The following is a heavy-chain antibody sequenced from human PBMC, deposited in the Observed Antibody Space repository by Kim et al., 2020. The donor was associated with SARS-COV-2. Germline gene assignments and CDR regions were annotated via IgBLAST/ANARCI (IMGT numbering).Heavy chain of an antibody. V-gene: IGHV3-43*02. J-gene: IGHJ4*02. CDR2: INADGATA. CDR3: TRERNYDSSGYDQ. D-gene: IGHD3-22*01. Sequence: GGSLRLSCGASGFSFDDYAMHWVRQSPGKGLEWVSLINADGATAYYADSVRGRFTVSRDNSENSLYLQMNSLSTEDSALYYCTRERNYDSSGYDQWGQG. CDR1: GFSFDDYA.